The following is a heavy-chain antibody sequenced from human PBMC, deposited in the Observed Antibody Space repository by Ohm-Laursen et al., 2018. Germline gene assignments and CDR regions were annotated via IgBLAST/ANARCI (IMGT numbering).Heavy chain of an antibody. CDR2: MNPNSGNT. D-gene: IGHD6-13*01. V-gene: IGHV1-8*01. CDR3: ARAGYSSSWLDFDY. Sequence: ASVKVSCKASGYTFTSYDINWVRQATGQGLEWMGWMNPNSGNTGYAQKFQGRVTMTRNTSISTAYMELSSLRSEDTAVHYCARAGYSSSWLDFDYWGQGTLVTVSS. CDR1: GYTFTSYD. J-gene: IGHJ4*02.